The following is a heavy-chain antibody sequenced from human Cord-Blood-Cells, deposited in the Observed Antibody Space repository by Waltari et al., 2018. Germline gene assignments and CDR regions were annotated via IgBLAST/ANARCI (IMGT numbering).Heavy chain of an antibody. D-gene: IGHD3-3*01. J-gene: IGHJ4*02. CDR2: IYYSGST. CDR3: ARQEGRYYDFWSGYYRAFDY. V-gene: IGHV4-39*01. CDR1: GGSISSSSYS. Sequence: QLQLQESGPGLVKPSETLSLTCTVSGGSISSSSYSWGWIPQPPATGLEWIGSIYYSGSTYYNPSLKSRVTISVDTSKNQFSLKLSSVTAADTAVYYCARQEGRYYDFWSGYYRAFDYWGQGTLVTVSS.